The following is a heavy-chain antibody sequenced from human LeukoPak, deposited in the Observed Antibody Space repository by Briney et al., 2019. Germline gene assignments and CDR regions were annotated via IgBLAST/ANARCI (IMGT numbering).Heavy chain of an antibody. CDR1: GGSIGSHY. CDR3: ARDPLGSNWFDP. J-gene: IGHJ5*02. V-gene: IGHV4-59*11. Sequence: KASETLSLTCTVSGGSIGSHYWSWIRQSPGKGLEWIGYIYYTGSTNYNPSLKSRVTISVDTSKNQFSLKLTSVTAADTAVYYCARDPLGSNWFDPWDQGTLVTVSS. D-gene: IGHD1-26*01. CDR2: IYYTGST.